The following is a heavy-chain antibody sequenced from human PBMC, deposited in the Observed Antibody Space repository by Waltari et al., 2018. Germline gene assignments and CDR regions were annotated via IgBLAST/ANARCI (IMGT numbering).Heavy chain of an antibody. CDR3: VKEILLWSGGSQNC. CDR1: GYIFTGYY. J-gene: IGHJ1*01. V-gene: IGHV1-2*06. Sequence: QLQLVQSGAEVKEPGASVKVSCKASGYIFTGYYIHWVRQAPGQGREWRGRSNPNGGDTINAQKVQDRVTMTRYTSISTAYMELSRLRSYDTAMDYCVKEILLWSGGSQNCWGQGTLVTVSS. CDR2: SNPNGGDT. D-gene: IGHD1-26*01.